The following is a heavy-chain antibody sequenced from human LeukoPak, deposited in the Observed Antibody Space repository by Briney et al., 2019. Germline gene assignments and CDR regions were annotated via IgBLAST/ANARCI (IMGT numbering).Heavy chain of an antibody. Sequence: PGGSLRLSCTASGFSFSNYWIHWFRQAPGKGLKWVSRINSDATNIRYAYAVQGRFTISRDNAKNSLYLQMNSLRAEDTAVYYCAREVAVAGADLDYWGQGTLVTVSS. CDR1: GFSFSNYW. D-gene: IGHD6-19*01. CDR3: AREVAVAGADLDY. CDR2: INSDATNI. J-gene: IGHJ4*02. V-gene: IGHV3-74*01.